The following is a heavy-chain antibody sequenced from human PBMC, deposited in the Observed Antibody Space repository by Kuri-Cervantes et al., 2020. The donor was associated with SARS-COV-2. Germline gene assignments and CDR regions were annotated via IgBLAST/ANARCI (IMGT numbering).Heavy chain of an antibody. V-gene: IGHV1-2*04. CDR2: INPNSGGT. J-gene: IGHJ4*02. D-gene: IGHD3-16*01. Sequence: ASVKVSCKASGYTFTGYYIHWVRQAPGQGLECMGWINPNSGGTKYAQKFRGWVTMTRDTSLSTVYMELSRLSSDDTDVYYCARDLGVAPDFWGQGTQVTVSS. CDR1: GYTFTGYY. CDR3: ARDLGVAPDF.